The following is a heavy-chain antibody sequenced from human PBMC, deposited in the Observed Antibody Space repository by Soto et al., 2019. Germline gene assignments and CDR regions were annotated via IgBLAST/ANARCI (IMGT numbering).Heavy chain of an antibody. CDR2: INHRGVT. J-gene: IGHJ5*02. CDR1: GGSFSGYY. Sequence: SETLSLTCAVYGGSFSGYYWTWFRQSPGKGLEWIGEINHRGVTNYNPSLKSRVTISVDTSRNQFSLKLSSVTAADTAVYYCARQVSRRMVRGVIVVFDPWGQGTLVTVSS. D-gene: IGHD3-10*01. CDR3: ARQVSRRMVRGVIVVFDP. V-gene: IGHV4-34*01.